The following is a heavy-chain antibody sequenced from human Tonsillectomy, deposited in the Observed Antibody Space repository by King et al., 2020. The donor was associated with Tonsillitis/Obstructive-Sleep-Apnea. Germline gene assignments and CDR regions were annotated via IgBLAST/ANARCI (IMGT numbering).Heavy chain of an antibody. CDR3: ARDXXYPYYYYXYMXV. Sequence: VQLVESGGGLVQPGGSLRLSCAASGFTFSSYWMTWVRQAPGKGLEWVANIKQDGSEKYYVDSVKGRFTISRDNAKSSLYLQMNSLRAEDTAVYYCARDXXYPYYYYXYMXVXGKGTTVTVSS. CDR1: GFTFSSYW. J-gene: IGHJ6*03. V-gene: IGHV3-7*04. CDR2: IKQDGSEK.